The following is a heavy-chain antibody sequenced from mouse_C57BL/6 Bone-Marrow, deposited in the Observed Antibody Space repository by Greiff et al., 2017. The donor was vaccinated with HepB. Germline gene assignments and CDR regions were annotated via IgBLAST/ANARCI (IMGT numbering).Heavy chain of an antibody. CDR2: IWSGGST. V-gene: IGHV2-2*01. Sequence: VQLQQSGPGLVQPSQRLSIPCTVSGFSFTSYGVHWVRQSPGKGLEWLGVIWSGGSTDYNAAFISRLSISKDNSKSQVFFKMNSLQADDTAIYYCARSTMGGRDYYAMDYWGQGTSVTVSS. D-gene: IGHD2-1*01. J-gene: IGHJ4*01. CDR3: ARSTMGGRDYYAMDY. CDR1: GFSFTSYG.